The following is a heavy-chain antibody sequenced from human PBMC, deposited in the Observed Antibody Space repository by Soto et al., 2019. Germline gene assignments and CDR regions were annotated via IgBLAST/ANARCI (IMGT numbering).Heavy chain of an antibody. J-gene: IGHJ6*02. CDR1: GFTFSRYG. Sequence: QVQLVESGGGGVQPGRSLRLSCAASGFTFSRYGIHWVRQAPGKGLEWVAVISYDGRNKYYADSVKGRFANSRDNSRNTLYLQMSSLRAEDTAVYYCVKDGSSGWPYYYGLDVWGQGTTVTVSS. CDR3: VKDGSSGWPYYYGLDV. CDR2: ISYDGRNK. V-gene: IGHV3-30*18. D-gene: IGHD6-19*01.